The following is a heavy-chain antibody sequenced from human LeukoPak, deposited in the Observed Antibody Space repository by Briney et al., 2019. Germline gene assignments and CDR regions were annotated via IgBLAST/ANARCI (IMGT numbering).Heavy chain of an antibody. Sequence: PGGSLRLSCAASGFTFSSYEMNWVRQAPGKGLEWVSYISSSGSTIYYADSVKGRFTISRDNSKNTLYLQMNSLRAEDTAVYYCARVEKYQLTHWGQGTLVTVSS. CDR1: GFTFSSYE. CDR2: ISSSGSTI. J-gene: IGHJ4*02. D-gene: IGHD2-2*01. V-gene: IGHV3-48*03. CDR3: ARVEKYQLTH.